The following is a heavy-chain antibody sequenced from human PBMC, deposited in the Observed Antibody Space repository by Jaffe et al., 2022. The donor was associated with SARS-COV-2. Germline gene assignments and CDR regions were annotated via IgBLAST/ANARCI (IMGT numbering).Heavy chain of an antibody. V-gene: IGHV1-69*02. D-gene: IGHD1-26*01. CDR2: IIPILGIA. Sequence: QVQLVQSGAEVKKPGSSVKVSCKASGGTFSSYTISWVRQAPGQGLEWMGRIIPILGIANYAQKFQGRVTITADKSTSTAYMELSSLRSEDTAVYYCAIGSSDPTYYFDYWGQGTLVTVSS. CDR3: AIGSSDPTYYFDY. J-gene: IGHJ4*02. CDR1: GGTFSSYT.